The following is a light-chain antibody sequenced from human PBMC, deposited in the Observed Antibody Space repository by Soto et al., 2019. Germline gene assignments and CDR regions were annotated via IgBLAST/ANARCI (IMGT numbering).Light chain of an antibody. CDR1: QTVDHAY. V-gene: IGKV3-20*01. CDR2: GAS. Sequence: VLTQSPGTLSLSLGDRATLSCRASQTVDHAYVAWYQQRPGQAPSLLIYGASTRAADVPERFSGSGSGSDFTLTISRLEPADCAVYYCQQYGNSPWTCGQGTKVEIK. CDR3: QQYGNSPWT. J-gene: IGKJ1*01.